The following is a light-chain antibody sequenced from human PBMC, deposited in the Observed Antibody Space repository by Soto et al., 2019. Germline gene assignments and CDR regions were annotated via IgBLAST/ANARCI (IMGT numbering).Light chain of an antibody. Sequence: QSALTQPRSVSGSPGQSVTISCTGTSSDVGGYNYVSWYQQHPGKAPKLIIYDVSKWPSGVPDRFSGSKSGNTASLTISGLQAEDEADYYCSSYGGKSLWVVGGGTKLTVL. J-gene: IGLJ3*02. CDR2: DVS. V-gene: IGLV2-11*01. CDR3: SSYGGKSLWV. CDR1: SSDVGGYNY.